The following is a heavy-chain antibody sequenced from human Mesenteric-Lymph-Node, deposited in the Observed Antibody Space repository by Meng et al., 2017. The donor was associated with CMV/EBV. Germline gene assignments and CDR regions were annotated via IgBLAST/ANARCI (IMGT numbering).Heavy chain of an antibody. CDR3: ARDRGCSLTSCDKGGDAFDV. CDR2: IKRDGSEK. CDR1: GFTLSSYW. V-gene: IGHV3-7*01. Sequence: LKISCAASGFTLSSYWMSWVRQAPGKGTEWMANIKRDGSEKYYVDSVKARFTISRDNAKNSLHLQMNSLRAEDTAVYYCARDRGCSLTSCDKGGDAFDVWGLGTMVTVSS. J-gene: IGHJ3*01. D-gene: IGHD2-2*02.